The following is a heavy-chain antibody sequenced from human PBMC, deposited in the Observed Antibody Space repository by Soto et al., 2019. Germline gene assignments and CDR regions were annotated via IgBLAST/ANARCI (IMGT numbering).Heavy chain of an antibody. D-gene: IGHD6-13*01. CDR1: GFTFSSYA. Sequence: EVQLLGSGGGLVQPGGSLRLSCAASGFTFSSYAMSWVRQAPGKGLEWVSAISGSGVSTYYADSVKGRFTISRDNSKNTPYLQMNSLSAEDTAVYYCAKEHHYSSSWSEFDYWGQGTLVTVSS. CDR2: ISGSGVST. J-gene: IGHJ4*02. CDR3: AKEHHYSSSWSEFDY. V-gene: IGHV3-23*01.